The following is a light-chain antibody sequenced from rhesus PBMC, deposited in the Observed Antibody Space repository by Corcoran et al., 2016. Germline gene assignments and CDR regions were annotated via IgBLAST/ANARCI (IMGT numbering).Light chain of an antibody. Sequence: DIQMTQSPSSLSASVGDTVTITCRASQGISSWLAWYQQKPGKAPKLLINKASSLQSGVPSRFSGSGSGTDFTLTISSLQSEDFATYYCQQYSSRPFTFGPGTKLDIK. CDR3: QQYSSRPFT. CDR2: KAS. V-gene: IGKV1-22*01. CDR1: QGISSW. J-gene: IGKJ3*01.